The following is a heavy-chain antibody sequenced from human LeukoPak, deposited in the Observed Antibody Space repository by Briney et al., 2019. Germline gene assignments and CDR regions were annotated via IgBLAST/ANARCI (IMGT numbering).Heavy chain of an antibody. CDR3: AKDRNYYDSSGYYLD. Sequence: GGSLRLSCAASGFIFSTYGMHWVRQAPGKGLEWVSGISGSGGSTYYADSVKGRFTISRDNSKNTLDLQMNSLRAEDTAVYYCAKDRNYYDSSGYYLDWGQGTLVTVSS. V-gene: IGHV3-23*01. CDR1: GFIFSTYG. J-gene: IGHJ4*02. D-gene: IGHD3-22*01. CDR2: ISGSGGST.